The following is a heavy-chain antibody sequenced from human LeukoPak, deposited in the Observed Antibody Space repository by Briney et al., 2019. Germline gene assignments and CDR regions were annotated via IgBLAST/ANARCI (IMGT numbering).Heavy chain of an antibody. Sequence: SETLSLTCTVSGGSISSCDYYWSWIRQPPGKGLEWIGYIYYSGSTYYNPSLKSRVTISVDTSKNQFSLKLSSVTAADTAVYYCASPFSGAAVTDYWGQGTLVTVSS. D-gene: IGHD6-13*01. CDR3: ASPFSGAAVTDY. J-gene: IGHJ4*02. CDR1: GGSISSCDYY. CDR2: IYYSGST. V-gene: IGHV4-30-4*08.